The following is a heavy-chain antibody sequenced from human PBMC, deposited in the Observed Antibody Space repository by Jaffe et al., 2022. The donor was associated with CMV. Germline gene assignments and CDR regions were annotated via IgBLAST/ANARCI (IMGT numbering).Heavy chain of an antibody. Sequence: EVQLVESGGDLVQPGGSLRLSCAASGFTFSTYWMTWVRQAPGKGLEWVANIKEDASEKYYVDSVKGRFTVFRDNAKKSLYLQMDSLRAEDTAVYYCARGGRQQLEYWGQGTLVTVSS. D-gene: IGHD6-13*01. CDR1: GFTFSTYW. CDR2: IKEDASEK. V-gene: IGHV3-7*03. J-gene: IGHJ4*02. CDR3: ARGGRQQLEY.